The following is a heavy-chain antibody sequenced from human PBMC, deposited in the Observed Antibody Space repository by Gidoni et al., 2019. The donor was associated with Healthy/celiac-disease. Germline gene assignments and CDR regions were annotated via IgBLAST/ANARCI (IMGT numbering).Heavy chain of an antibody. D-gene: IGHD6-6*01. V-gene: IGHV3-11*01. CDR2: ISSSGSTI. CDR1: GFTFSAYN. J-gene: IGHJ6*03. CDR3: AREGSSSSHYYYYYYMDV. Sequence: QVQLVESGGGLVKPGGSLRLSCAASGFTFSAYNMSWIRQAPGKGLEWVSYISSSGSTIYYADSVKGRFTISRDNAKNSLYLQMNSLRAEDTAVYYCAREGSSSSHYYYYYYMDVWGKGTTVTVSS.